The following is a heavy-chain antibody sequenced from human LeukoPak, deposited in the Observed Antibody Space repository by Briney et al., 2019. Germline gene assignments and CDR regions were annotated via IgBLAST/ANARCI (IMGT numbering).Heavy chain of an antibody. CDR1: GFTFSSYE. CDR2: ISGSGRTI. J-gene: IGHJ4*02. Sequence: GGSLRLSCAASGFTFSSYEMNWVRQAPGKVLEWVSYISGSGRTIYYANSVKGRFTISRDNAKNSLYLQMNSLRADDTAVYYCARLDASGLDYWGQGTLVTVSS. V-gene: IGHV3-48*03. D-gene: IGHD6-19*01. CDR3: ARLDASGLDY.